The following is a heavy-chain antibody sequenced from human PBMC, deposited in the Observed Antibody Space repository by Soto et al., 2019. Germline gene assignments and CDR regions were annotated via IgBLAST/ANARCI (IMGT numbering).Heavy chain of an antibody. Sequence: SETLSLTCSVFGGSMSPYYWSWIRQSPGKGLEWIANIYYRGNTNYNPSLESRVTISIDTSKKQFSLKMTSVTATDKAVYYCARGIYEGSSGYYLDVWGQGNLVTVSS. D-gene: IGHD3-22*01. J-gene: IGHJ4*02. CDR1: GGSMSPYY. CDR3: ARGIYEGSSGYYLDV. V-gene: IGHV4-59*08. CDR2: IYYRGNT.